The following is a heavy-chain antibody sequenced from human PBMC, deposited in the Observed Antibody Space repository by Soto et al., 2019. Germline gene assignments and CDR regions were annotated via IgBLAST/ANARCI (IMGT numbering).Heavy chain of an antibody. CDR1: GGSISSSNW. V-gene: IGHV4-4*02. J-gene: IGHJ4*02. D-gene: IGHD5-18*01. Sequence: PSETLSLTCAVSGGSISSSNWWGWFRQPPGKGLEWIGEIYHSGSTNYNPSLKSRVTISVDTSKNQFSLKLSSVTAADTAVYYCARSGYSYGPNPLLYWGQGTLVTVSS. CDR3: ARSGYSYGPNPLLY. CDR2: IYHSGST.